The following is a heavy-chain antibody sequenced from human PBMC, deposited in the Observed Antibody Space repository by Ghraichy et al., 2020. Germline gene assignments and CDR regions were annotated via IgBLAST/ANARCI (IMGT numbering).Heavy chain of an antibody. D-gene: IGHD3-22*01. V-gene: IGHV3-11*01. J-gene: IGHJ3*02. CDR1: GFTFSDYY. Sequence: GGSLRLSCAASGFTFSDYYMSWIRQAPGKGLEWVSYISSSGSTIYYADSVKGRFTISRDNAKNSLYLQMNSLRAEDTAVYYCARDRSGYYYLNAFDIWGQGTMVTVSS. CDR2: ISSSGSTI. CDR3: ARDRSGYYYLNAFDI.